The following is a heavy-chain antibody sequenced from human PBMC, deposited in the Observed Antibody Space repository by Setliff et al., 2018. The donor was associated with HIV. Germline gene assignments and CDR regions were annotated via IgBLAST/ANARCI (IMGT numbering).Heavy chain of an antibody. CDR2: IYTSEST. D-gene: IGHD5-12*01. CDR1: GGSISSGSYY. V-gene: IGHV4-61*02. CDR3: ARRGAYGYDYFDY. J-gene: IGHJ4*02. Sequence: SETLSLTCTVSGGSISSGSYYWSWIRQPAGKGLEWIGRIYTSESTNYNPSLKSRVTISVDTFKNQFSLKLTSVTAADTAVYYCARRGAYGYDYFDYWGPGTLVTVSS.